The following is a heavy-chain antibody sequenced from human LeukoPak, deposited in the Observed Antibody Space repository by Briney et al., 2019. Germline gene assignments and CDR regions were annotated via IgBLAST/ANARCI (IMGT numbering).Heavy chain of an antibody. CDR1: GFTFRSYS. Sequence: PGGSLRLSCAASGFTFRSYSMNWVRQAPGKGLEWVSGISLDGATTYYAGSVEGRFTISRDNSKNTLYLQMNSLRADDTAVYYCVKDHGWLLYSWGQGTLVTVSS. V-gene: IGHV3-23*01. CDR3: VKDHGWLLYS. J-gene: IGHJ4*02. D-gene: IGHD3-9*01. CDR2: ISLDGATT.